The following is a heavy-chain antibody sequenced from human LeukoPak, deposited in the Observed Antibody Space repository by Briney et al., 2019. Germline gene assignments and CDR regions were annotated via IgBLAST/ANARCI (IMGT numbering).Heavy chain of an antibody. V-gene: IGHV3-23*01. CDR3: AKHLSAMASFDY. Sequence: PGGSLRLSCAASGFTFSSYAMTWVRQAPGKGLEWVSGITASGGSTYYADSVKGRFTISRDNSKNTLHLQMNSLRADDTAVYYCAKHLSAMASFDYWGQGTPVTVSS. D-gene: IGHD5-18*01. J-gene: IGHJ4*02. CDR1: GFTFSSYA. CDR2: ITASGGST.